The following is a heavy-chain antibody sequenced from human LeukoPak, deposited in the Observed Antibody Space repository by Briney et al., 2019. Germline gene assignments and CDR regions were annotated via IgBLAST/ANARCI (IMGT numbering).Heavy chain of an antibody. CDR2: MNPNNGET. CDR1: GYTFTSYD. D-gene: IGHD2-15*01. J-gene: IGHJ4*02. V-gene: IGHV1-8*01. CDR3: ARGGVCSGGSCYLVY. Sequence: ASVNVSFRAAGYTFTSYDINWVRQAPGQGREWMGWMNPNNGETGYAQKFHGRITVTRNPHISTAYMELSSLRAEYTAVYYCARGGVCSGGSCYLVYWGQGTLVTVSS.